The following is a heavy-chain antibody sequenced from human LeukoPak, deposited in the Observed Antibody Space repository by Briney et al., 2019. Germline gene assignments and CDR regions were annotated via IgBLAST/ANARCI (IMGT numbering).Heavy chain of an antibody. CDR2: IKQDGSEK. V-gene: IGHV3-7*01. CDR1: GFTFSSRDW. J-gene: IGHJ4*02. Sequence: GGSLRLSCVASGFTFSSRDWMTWVRQAPGKGLEWVANIKQDGSEKNYVDSVKGRFTISRDNAKNSVDLQMNSLGVEDTAVYYCARDWFHAIDYWGQGTLVTVSS. D-gene: IGHD2/OR15-2a*01. CDR3: ARDWFHAIDY.